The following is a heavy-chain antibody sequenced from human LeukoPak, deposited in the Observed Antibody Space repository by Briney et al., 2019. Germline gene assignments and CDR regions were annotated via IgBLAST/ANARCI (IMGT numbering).Heavy chain of an antibody. V-gene: IGHV3-23*01. CDR3: ARDWFHAIDY. J-gene: IGHJ4*02. CDR1: GFTFSSYG. D-gene: IGHD2/OR15-2a*01. CDR2: ISGSGGST. Sequence: GGSLRLSCAASGFTFSSYGMSWVRQAPGKGLEWVSAISGSGGSTYYVDSVKGRFTISRDNAKNTLYLQMNSLRAEDTAVYYCARDWFHAIDYWGQGTLVTVSS.